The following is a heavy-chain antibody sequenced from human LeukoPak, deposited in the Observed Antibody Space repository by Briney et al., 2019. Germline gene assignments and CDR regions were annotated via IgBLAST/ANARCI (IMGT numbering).Heavy chain of an antibody. D-gene: IGHD3-10*01. CDR2: IYYSGST. J-gene: IGHJ4*02. CDR1: GGSISSYY. Sequence: SETLSLTCTVSGGSISSYYWSWIRQPPGKGLEWIGYIYYSGSTNYNPSLKSRVTISVDTSKNQFSLKLSSVTAADTAVYYCARGPLRFRELLFDYWGQGTLVTVSS. CDR3: ARGPLRFRELLFDY. V-gene: IGHV4-59*12.